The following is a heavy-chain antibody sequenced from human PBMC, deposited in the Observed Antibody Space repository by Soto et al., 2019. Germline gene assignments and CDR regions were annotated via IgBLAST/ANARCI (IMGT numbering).Heavy chain of an antibody. CDR1: GYTFTSYA. CDR2: INAGNGNT. J-gene: IGHJ6*02. V-gene: IGHV1-3*01. CDR3: ARDPLWFGELSGVSMPNGMDV. D-gene: IGHD3-10*01. Sequence: QVQLVQSGAEVKKPGASVKVSCKASGYTFTSYAMHWVRQAPGQRLEWMGWINAGNGNTKYSQKFQGRVTITRDTSASTAYMELSSLRSEDTAVYYCARDPLWFGELSGVSMPNGMDVWGQGTTVTVSS.